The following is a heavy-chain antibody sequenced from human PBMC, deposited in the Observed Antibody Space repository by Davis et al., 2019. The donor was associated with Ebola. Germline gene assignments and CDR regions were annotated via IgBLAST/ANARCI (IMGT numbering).Heavy chain of an antibody. CDR3: AKDFQDIEMVVRSSGPMDV. V-gene: IGHV3-23*01. CDR1: GYSFSTYA. CDR2: ISSSGGVT. Sequence: PGGSLRLSCVVSGYSFSTYAMNWVRQAPGKGLEWVSEISSSGGVTSYRDSVKGRFTISRDNSKNTLYLQMNSLRAEDTAIYYCAKDFQDIEMVVRSSGPMDVWGQGTTVTVSS. J-gene: IGHJ6*02. D-gene: IGHD2-15*01.